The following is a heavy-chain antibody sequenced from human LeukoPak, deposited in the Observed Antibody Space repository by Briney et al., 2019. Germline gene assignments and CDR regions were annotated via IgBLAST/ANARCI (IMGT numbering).Heavy chain of an antibody. V-gene: IGHV3-21*01. CDR3: ASGGREYQLAVP. Sequence: PGGSLRLSCAASGFTFSSYSMNWVRQAPGKGLEWVSSISSSSSYIYYADSVKGRFTISRDNAKNSLYLQMNSLRAEDTAVYCCASGGREYQLAVPWGRGTLVTVSS. CDR2: ISSSSSYI. J-gene: IGHJ5*02. CDR1: GFTFSSYS. D-gene: IGHD2-2*01.